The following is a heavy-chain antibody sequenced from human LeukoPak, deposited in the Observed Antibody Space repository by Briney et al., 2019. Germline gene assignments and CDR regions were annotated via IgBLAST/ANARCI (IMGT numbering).Heavy chain of an antibody. J-gene: IGHJ4*02. Sequence: GGSLRLSCAASGFTFDDYAMHWARQAPGKGLEWVSGISWNSGSIGYADSVKGRFTISRDNAKNSLYLQMNSLRAEDMALYYCAKGGYSYRGNYFDYWGQGTLVTVSS. CDR2: ISWNSGSI. V-gene: IGHV3-9*03. CDR1: GFTFDDYA. CDR3: AKGGYSYRGNYFDY. D-gene: IGHD5-18*01.